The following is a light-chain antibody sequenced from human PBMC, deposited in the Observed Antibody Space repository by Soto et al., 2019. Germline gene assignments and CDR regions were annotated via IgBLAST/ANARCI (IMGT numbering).Light chain of an antibody. J-gene: IGLJ1*01. V-gene: IGLV2-14*03. CDR2: DVS. Sequence: QSVLTQPASVSGSPGQSITISCTGTSSDVGGYNYVSWYQQHPGKAPKLLIYDVSNRPSGVSNRFSASKSGNTASLTICGLQAEDEADYYCSSYTSSSTRCVFGTGTKLTVL. CDR3: SSYTSSSTRCV. CDR1: SSDVGGYNY.